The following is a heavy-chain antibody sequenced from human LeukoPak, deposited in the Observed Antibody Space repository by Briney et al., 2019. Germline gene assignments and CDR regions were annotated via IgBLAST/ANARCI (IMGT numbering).Heavy chain of an antibody. D-gene: IGHD1-14*01. CDR1: GFTFSSYG. J-gene: IGHJ4*02. V-gene: IGHV3-33*01. CDR3: ARDITGAATLYYFDY. CDR2: IWYDGSNK. Sequence: GGSLRLSCAASGFTFSSYGMHWVRQAPGKGLEWVAVIWYDGSNKYYADSVKGRFTISRDNSKNTLYLQMNSLRAEDTAVYYCARDITGAATLYYFDYWGQGTLVTVSS.